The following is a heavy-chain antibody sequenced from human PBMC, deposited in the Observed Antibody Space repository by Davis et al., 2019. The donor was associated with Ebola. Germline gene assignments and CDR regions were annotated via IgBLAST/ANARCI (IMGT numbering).Heavy chain of an antibody. CDR2: IYYSGST. V-gene: IGHV4-59*01. CDR3: ARDSLWFGELLWSHFDY. J-gene: IGHJ4*02. CDR1: GGSISSYY. D-gene: IGHD3-10*01. Sequence: SETLSLTCTVSGGSISSYYWSWIRQPPGKGLEWIGYIYYSGSTNYNPSLKSRVTISVDTSKNQFSLKLSSVTAADTAVYYCARDSLWFGELLWSHFDYWGQGTLVTVSS.